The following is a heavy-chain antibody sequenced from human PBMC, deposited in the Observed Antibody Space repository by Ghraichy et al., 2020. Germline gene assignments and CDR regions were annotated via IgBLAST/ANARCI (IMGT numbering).Heavy chain of an antibody. D-gene: IGHD3-3*01. CDR3: AMEWLTGRDY. CDR1: GGSFSGYY. V-gene: IGHV4-34*01. Sequence: SETLSLTCAVYGGSFSGYYWSWIRQPPGKGLEWIGEINHSGSTNYNPSLKSRVTISVDTSKNQFSLKLSSVTAADTAVYYCAMEWLTGRDYWGQGTLVTVSS. J-gene: IGHJ4*02. CDR2: INHSGST.